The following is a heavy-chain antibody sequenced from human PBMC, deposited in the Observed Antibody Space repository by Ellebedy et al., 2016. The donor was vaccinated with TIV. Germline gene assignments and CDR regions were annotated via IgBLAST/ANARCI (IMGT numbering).Heavy chain of an antibody. V-gene: IGHV3-48*04. J-gene: IGHJ4*02. D-gene: IGHD3-10*01. CDR1: GFTFSSYS. Sequence: GESLKISCAASGFTFSSYSMNWVRQAPGKGLEWVSYLRSSSSTIYYPDSVKGRFTISRDNAKNSLYLQMNSLRAEDTAVYYCARDSGSYSNDFDYWGQGTLVTVSS. CDR2: LRSSSSTI. CDR3: ARDSGSYSNDFDY.